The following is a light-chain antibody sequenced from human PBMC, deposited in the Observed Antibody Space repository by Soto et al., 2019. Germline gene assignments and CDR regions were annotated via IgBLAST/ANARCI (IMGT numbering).Light chain of an antibody. CDR3: NSYTSSSTLV. J-gene: IGLJ2*01. V-gene: IGLV2-14*01. CDR2: EVS. Sequence: QSVLTQPASVSGSPGQSVTISCTGTSSDVGGYNYVSWYQQHPGKAPKLIIYEVSNRPSGVSNRFSGSKSGNTASLTISGLQAEAEADYYCNSYTSSSTLVFGGGTKVTVL. CDR1: SSDVGGYNY.